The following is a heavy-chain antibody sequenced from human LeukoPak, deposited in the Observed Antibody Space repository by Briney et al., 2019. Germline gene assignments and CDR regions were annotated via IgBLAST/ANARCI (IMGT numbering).Heavy chain of an antibody. V-gene: IGHV3-33*01. J-gene: IGHJ6*02. CDR2: IWYDGSNK. Sequence: PGGSLRLSCAASGFTFSSYVMHWVRQAPGKGLEWVAVIWYDGSNKYYADSVKGRFTISRDNSKNTLYPQMNSLRAEDTAVYYCARDRPYYYDSSGYYPYYYYYYGMDVWGQGTTVTVSS. D-gene: IGHD3-22*01. CDR1: GFTFSSYV. CDR3: ARDRPYYYDSSGYYPYYYYYYGMDV.